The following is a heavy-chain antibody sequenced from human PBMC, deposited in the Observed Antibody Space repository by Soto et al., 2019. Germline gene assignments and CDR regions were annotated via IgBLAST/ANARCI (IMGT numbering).Heavy chain of an antibody. V-gene: IGHV1-69*13. J-gene: IGHJ6*02. Sequence: ASVKVSCKASGGTFSSYAISWVRQAPGQGLEWMGGIIPIFGTANYAQKFQGRVTITADESTSTAYMELSSLRSEDTAVYYCASVPCGADVCYYYGMDVWGQGTTVTVSS. CDR3: ASVPCGADVCYYYGMDV. CDR2: IIPIFGTA. D-gene: IGHD2-21*01. CDR1: GGTFSSYA.